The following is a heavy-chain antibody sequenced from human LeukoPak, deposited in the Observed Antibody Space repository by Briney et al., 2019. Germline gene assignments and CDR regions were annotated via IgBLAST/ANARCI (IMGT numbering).Heavy chain of an antibody. CDR1: GYTFTSYD. D-gene: IGHD3-22*01. V-gene: IGHV1-8*03. Sequence: GASVKVSCKASGYTFTSYDINWVRQATGQGLEWMGWMNPNSGNTGYAQKFQGRVTITRNTSISTAYMELSSLRSEDTGVYYCARGPYYYDSSGRYDAFDIWGQGTMVTVSS. CDR2: MNPNSGNT. CDR3: ARGPYYYDSSGRYDAFDI. J-gene: IGHJ3*02.